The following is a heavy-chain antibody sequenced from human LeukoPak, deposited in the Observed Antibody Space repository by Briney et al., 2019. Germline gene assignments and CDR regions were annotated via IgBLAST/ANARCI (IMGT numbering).Heavy chain of an antibody. D-gene: IGHD2/OR15-2a*01. CDR2: ISDIGSI. CDR3: AGHHPRNTVDF. J-gene: IGHJ4*02. V-gene: IGHV4-59*08. CDR1: GGSISSYY. Sequence: SETLSLTCTVSGGSISSYYWSWIRQPPGKGLEWIAYISDIGSINYNPSLKSRLTISLDTSKNQFSLKLSSVTAADTAVYYCAGHHPRNTVDFWGQGTLVTVSS.